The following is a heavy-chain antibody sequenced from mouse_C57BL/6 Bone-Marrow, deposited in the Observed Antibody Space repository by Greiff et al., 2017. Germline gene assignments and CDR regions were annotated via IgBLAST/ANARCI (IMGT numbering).Heavy chain of an antibody. CDR2: IDPETGGT. V-gene: IGHV1-15*01. D-gene: IGHD2-5*01. J-gene: IGHJ1*03. Sequence: VQLQQSGSELVRPGASVTLSCKASGYTFTDYEMHWVKQTPVHGLEWIGAIDPETGGTAYNQKFKGKAILTADKSSSTAYMELRSLTSEDSAGYYCTRRVTTTWYFDVWGTGTTVTVSS. CDR1: GYTFTDYE. CDR3: TRRVTTTWYFDV.